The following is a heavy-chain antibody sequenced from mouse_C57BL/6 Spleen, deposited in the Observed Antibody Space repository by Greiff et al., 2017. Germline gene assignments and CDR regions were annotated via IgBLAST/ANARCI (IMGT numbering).Heavy chain of an antibody. CDR3: VLLRFYAMDY. CDR2: ISSGSSTI. D-gene: IGHD1-1*01. CDR1: GFTFSDYG. V-gene: IGHV5-17*01. J-gene: IGHJ4*01. Sequence: EVKLMESGGGLVKPGGSLKLSCAASGFTFSDYGMHWVRQAPEKGLEWVAYISSGSSTIYYADTVKGRFTISRDNAKNTLFLQMTSLRSEDTAMYYCVLLRFYAMDYWGQGTSVTVSS.